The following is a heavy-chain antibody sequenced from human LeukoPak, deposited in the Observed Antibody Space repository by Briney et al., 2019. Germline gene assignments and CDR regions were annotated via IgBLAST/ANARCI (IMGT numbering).Heavy chain of an antibody. CDR2: IYYSGST. D-gene: IGHD5-18*01. CDR1: GGSISSYY. V-gene: IGHV4-59*05. J-gene: IGHJ4*02. CDR3: ACIYSYGYYFDY. Sequence: SETLSLTCTVSGGSISSYYWSWIRQPPGKGLEWIGSIYYSGSTYYNPSLKSRVTISVDTSKNQFSLKLSSVTAADTAVYYCACIYSYGYYFDYWGQGTLVTVSS.